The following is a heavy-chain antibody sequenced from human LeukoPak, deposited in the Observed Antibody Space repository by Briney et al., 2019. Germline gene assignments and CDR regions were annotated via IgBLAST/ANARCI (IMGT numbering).Heavy chain of an antibody. J-gene: IGHJ3*02. D-gene: IGHD6-13*01. Sequence: GGSLRLSCAASGFTFSSYAMHWVRQAPGKGLEWVAFISYDGTNKYYADSVRGRFTISRDNSKNTLYLQMNSLRAEDTAVYYCARDWRTEGYNAFDIWGQGTMVTVSS. CDR3: ARDWRTEGYNAFDI. CDR2: ISYDGTNK. V-gene: IGHV3-30-3*01. CDR1: GFTFSSYA.